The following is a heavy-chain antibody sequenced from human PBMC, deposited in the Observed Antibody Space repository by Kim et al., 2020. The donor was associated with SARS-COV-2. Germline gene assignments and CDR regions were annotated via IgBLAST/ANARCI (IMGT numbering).Heavy chain of an antibody. CDR1: GFTFSSYA. J-gene: IGHJ4*02. CDR2: ISYDGSNK. V-gene: IGHV3-30*04. CDR3: ARTITESDY. Sequence: GGSLRLSCAASGFTFSSYAMHWVRQAPGKGLEWVAVISYDGSNKYYADSVKGRFTISRDNSKNTLYLKMNSLRAEDTAVYYCARTITESDYWGQGTLVTVSS.